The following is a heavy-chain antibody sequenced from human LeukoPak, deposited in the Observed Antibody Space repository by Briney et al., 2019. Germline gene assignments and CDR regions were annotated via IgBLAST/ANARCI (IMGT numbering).Heavy chain of an antibody. V-gene: IGHV3-30*02. CDR1: GFTFSSYG. CDR2: IRYDGSNK. D-gene: IGHD3-3*01. CDR3: AKDRAWINDFWSGGMDA. J-gene: IGHJ6*04. Sequence: GGSLRLSCAASGFTFSSYGMHWVRQAPGKGLEWVAFIRYDGSNKYYADSVKGRFTISRDNSKNTLYLQMNSLRAEDTAVYYCAKDRAWINDFWSGGMDAWGKGTTVTVSS.